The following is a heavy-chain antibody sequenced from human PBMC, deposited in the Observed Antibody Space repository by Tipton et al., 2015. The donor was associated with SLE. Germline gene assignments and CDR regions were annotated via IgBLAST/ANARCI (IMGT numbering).Heavy chain of an antibody. Sequence: TLSLTCSVSGGSISSYYWSWIRQPPGKGLEWLGYTHYSGSTKYNPSLKSRVTMSVDTSRNQFSLNLRFVTAADTAVYYCARAKGVRDMLTGTSKPLYYGMDVWGQGTTVTVSS. J-gene: IGHJ6*02. CDR2: THYSGST. V-gene: IGHV4-59*01. D-gene: IGHD3-9*01. CDR3: ARAKGVRDMLTGTSKPLYYGMDV. CDR1: GGSISSYY.